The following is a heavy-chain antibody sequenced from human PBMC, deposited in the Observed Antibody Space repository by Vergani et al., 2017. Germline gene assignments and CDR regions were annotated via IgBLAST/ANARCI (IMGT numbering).Heavy chain of an antibody. J-gene: IGHJ3*02. CDR2: ISSSSSYI. CDR3: ARQQQLAAFDI. V-gene: IGHV3-21*01. Sequence: EVQLVESGGGLVKPGGSLRLSCAASGFTFSSYSMNWVLQAPGKGLEWVSSISSSSSYIYYADSVKGRFTISRDNAKNSLYLQMNSLRAEDTAVYYCARQQQLAAFDIWGQGTMVTVSS. CDR1: GFTFSSYS. D-gene: IGHD6-13*01.